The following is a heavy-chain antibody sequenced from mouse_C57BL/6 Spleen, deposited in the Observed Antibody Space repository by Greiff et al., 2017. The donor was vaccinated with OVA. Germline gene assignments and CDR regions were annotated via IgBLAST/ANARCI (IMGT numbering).Heavy chain of an antibody. Sequence: QVQLQQPGAELVKPGPSVKLSCKASGTPFTTSWMPWVTQRPIQGLEWIGNIDPSDSETHYNQKFKDKATLTVEKSSSTSYMQLSSLTSEDSAVYYCARRGGDYCDYWGQGTTLTVSS. V-gene: IGHV1-52*01. J-gene: IGHJ2*01. CDR3: ARRGGDYCDY. CDR1: GTPFTTSW. CDR2: IDPSDSET.